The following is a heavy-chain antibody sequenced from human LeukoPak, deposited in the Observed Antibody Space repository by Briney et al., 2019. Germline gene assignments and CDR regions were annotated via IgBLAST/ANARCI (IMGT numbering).Heavy chain of an antibody. CDR3: ARDRTQWPESESYYYYYMDV. J-gene: IGHJ6*03. Sequence: PSETLSLTCTVSGGSISSGSYCWSWIRQPAGKGLEWIGRIYTSGSTNYNPSLKSRVTISVDTSKNQFSLKLSSVTAADTAVYYCARDRTQWPESESYYYYYMDVWGKGTTVTVSS. D-gene: IGHD6-19*01. CDR2: IYTSGST. V-gene: IGHV4-61*02. CDR1: GGSISSGSYC.